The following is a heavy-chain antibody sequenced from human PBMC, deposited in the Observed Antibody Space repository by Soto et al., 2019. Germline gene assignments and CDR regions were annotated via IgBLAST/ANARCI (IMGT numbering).Heavy chain of an antibody. D-gene: IGHD5-18*01. V-gene: IGHV3-11*01. CDR2: ISSSGSTI. CDR1: GFTFSDYY. J-gene: IGHJ4*02. Sequence: WGSLRLSCAASGFTFSDYYMSWIRQAPGKGLEWVSYISSSGSTIYYADSVKGRFTISRDNAKNSLYLQMNSLRAEDTAVYYCARDFGAMADTAMVYFDYWGQGTLVTVSS. CDR3: ARDFGAMADTAMVYFDY.